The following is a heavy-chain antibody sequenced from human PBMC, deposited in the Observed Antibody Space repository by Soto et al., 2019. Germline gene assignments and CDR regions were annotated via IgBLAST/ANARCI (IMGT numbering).Heavy chain of an antibody. D-gene: IGHD2-2*01. Sequence: SETLSLTCTVSGGSISSSSYCWGWIRQPPGKGLEWIGYIYYSGSTYYNPSLKSRVTISVDTSKNQFSLKLSSVTAADTAVYYCARRDLVPAAHNWFDPWGQGTLVTVSS. CDR1: GGSISSSSYC. CDR2: IYYSGST. CDR3: ARRDLVPAAHNWFDP. V-gene: IGHV4-30-4*08. J-gene: IGHJ5*02.